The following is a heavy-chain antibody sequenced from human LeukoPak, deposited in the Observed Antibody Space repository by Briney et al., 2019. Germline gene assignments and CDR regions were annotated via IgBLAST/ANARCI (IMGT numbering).Heavy chain of an antibody. J-gene: IGHJ3*02. V-gene: IGHV4-31*03. D-gene: IGHD3-3*01. Sequence: PSQTLSLTCTVSGGSISSGDYYWSWIRQHPGKGLEWIGYIYYSGSTYYNPSLKSRVTISLDTSKNQFSLKLSSVTAADTAVFYCARVASGYDVFDIWGQGTMVTVSS. CDR3: ARVASGYDVFDI. CDR1: GGSISSGDYY. CDR2: IYYSGST.